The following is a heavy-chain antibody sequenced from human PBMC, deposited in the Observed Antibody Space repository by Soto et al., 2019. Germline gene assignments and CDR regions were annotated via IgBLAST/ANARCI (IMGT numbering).Heavy chain of an antibody. CDR1: GFTVSSNY. Sequence: EVQLVESGGGLVQPGGSLRLSCAASGFTVSSNYMSWVRQAPGKGLEWVSVIYSGGSTYYADSVKGRFTISRDNSKNTLDLQMNSLRAEDTAVYYCARSVRYFDWLLRPNWFDPWGQGTLVTVSS. CDR2: IYSGGST. J-gene: IGHJ5*02. D-gene: IGHD3-9*01. CDR3: ARSVRYFDWLLRPNWFDP. V-gene: IGHV3-66*01.